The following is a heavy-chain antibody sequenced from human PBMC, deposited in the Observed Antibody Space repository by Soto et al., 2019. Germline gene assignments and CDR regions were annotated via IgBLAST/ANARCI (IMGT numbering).Heavy chain of an antibody. D-gene: IGHD3-16*02. CDR2: INHSGST. J-gene: IGHJ6*03. CDR1: GGSFSGYY. Sequence: SETLSLTCAGYGGSFSGYYWSWIRQPPGKGLEWIGEINHSGSTNYNPSLKSRVTISVDTSKNQFSLKLSSVTAADTAVYYCARGHIVSSNFYFMEVWGKGTTVTVSS. CDR3: ARGHIVSSNFYFMEV. V-gene: IGHV4-34*01.